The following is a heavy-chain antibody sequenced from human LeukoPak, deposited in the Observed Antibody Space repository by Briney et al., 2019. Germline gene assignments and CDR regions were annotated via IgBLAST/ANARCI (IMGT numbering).Heavy chain of an antibody. J-gene: IGHJ6*04. CDR1: GFTFSSYW. CDR2: IKQDGSEK. CDR3: ARDSSSWYYYYYYGMDV. V-gene: IGHV3-7*03. D-gene: IGHD6-13*01. Sequence: GGSLRLSCAASGFTFSSYWMSWVRQAPGKGLERVANIKQDGSEKYYVDSVKGRFTISRDNAKNSLYLQMNSLRAEDTAVYYCARDSSSWYYYYYYGMDVWGKGTTVTVSS.